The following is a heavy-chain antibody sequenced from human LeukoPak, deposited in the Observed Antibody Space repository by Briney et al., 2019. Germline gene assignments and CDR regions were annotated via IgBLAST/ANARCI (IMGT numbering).Heavy chain of an antibody. CDR2: IRYDGSNK. CDR3: VRDNPRCCGVVPANIDDY. J-gene: IGHJ4*02. V-gene: IGHV3-30*02. Sequence: GGSLRLSCAASGFTFSSYGMHWVRQAPGKGLEWVAFIRYDGSNKYYADSVRGRFTISRDNAKNSLYLQMNSLRAEDTAVYYCVRDNPRCCGVVPANIDDYWGQGTLVTVSS. CDR1: GFTFSSYG. D-gene: IGHD2-15*01.